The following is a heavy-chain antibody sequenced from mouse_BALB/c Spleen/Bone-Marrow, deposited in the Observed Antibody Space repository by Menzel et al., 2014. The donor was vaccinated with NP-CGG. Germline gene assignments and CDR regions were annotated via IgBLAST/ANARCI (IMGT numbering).Heavy chain of an antibody. Sequence: EVQRVESGGGLVQPGGSLRLSRATSGFTSTDNYMSWVRQPPGKALEWLGFIRNKANGYTTEYSASVKGRFTISRDNSQSILYLQMNTLRAEDSATYYCARDSDWFAYWGQGTLVTVSA. J-gene: IGHJ3*01. CDR3: ARDSDWFAY. CDR1: GFTSTDNY. V-gene: IGHV7-3*02. CDR2: IRNKANGYTT.